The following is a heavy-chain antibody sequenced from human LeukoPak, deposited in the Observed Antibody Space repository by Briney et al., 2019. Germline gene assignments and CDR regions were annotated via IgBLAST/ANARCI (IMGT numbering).Heavy chain of an antibody. Sequence: PGGSLRLSCVVSGFNFDNFAMHWVRQPLGKGLEWVAVTLYDASNRYPDSVKGRFTISRDNSKNTLYLQMNSLRTEDTAVYYCARERNSGSYRTVDYWGQGTLVTVSS. CDR3: ARERNSGSYRTVDY. J-gene: IGHJ4*02. CDR1: GFNFDNFA. CDR2: TLYDASNR. D-gene: IGHD1-26*01. V-gene: IGHV3-30*04.